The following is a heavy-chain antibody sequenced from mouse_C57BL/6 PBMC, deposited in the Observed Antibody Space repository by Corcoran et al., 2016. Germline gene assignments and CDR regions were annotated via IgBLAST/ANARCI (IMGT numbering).Heavy chain of an antibody. V-gene: IGHV1-26*01. D-gene: IGHD2-3*01. CDR1: GYTFTDYY. CDR2: INPNNGGT. CDR3: ARRGAYDGYLAWFAY. J-gene: IGHJ3*01. Sequence: EVQLQQSGPELVKPGASVKISCKASGYTFTDYYMNWVKQSHGKSLEWIGDINPNNGGTSYNQKFKGKATLTVDKSSSTACMELRSLTSEDSAVYYCARRGAYDGYLAWFAYWGQGTLVTVSA.